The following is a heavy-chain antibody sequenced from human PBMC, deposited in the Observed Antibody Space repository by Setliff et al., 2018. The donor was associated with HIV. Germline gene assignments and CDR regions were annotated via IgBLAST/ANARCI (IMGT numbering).Heavy chain of an antibody. D-gene: IGHD1-7*01. CDR3: ATFYSLSGTTSFDH. V-gene: IGHV1-24*01. Sequence: ASVKVSCKVSGYKLTDLSMHWVRQAPGKGLEWMGGFDPEHGETMYAQNFQDRLTMTEATSTDTAYMELSSLRSEDTAVYYCATFYSLSGTTSFDHWGQGTLVTVSS. CDR1: GYKLTDLS. J-gene: IGHJ4*02. CDR2: FDPEHGET.